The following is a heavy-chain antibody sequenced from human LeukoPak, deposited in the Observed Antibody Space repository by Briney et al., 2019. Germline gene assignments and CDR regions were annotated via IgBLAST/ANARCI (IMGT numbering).Heavy chain of an antibody. D-gene: IGHD3-9*01. J-gene: IGHJ6*02. CDR2: IWYDGSNK. CDR3: ARGRLRYFDWLLEGEDGMDV. Sequence: GGSLRLSCAASGFTFSSYSMNWVRQAPGKGLEWVAVIWYDGSNKYYADSVKGRFTISRDNSKSTLYLQMNSLRAKDTAVYYCARGRLRYFDWLLEGEDGMDVWGQGTTVTVSS. V-gene: IGHV3-33*08. CDR1: GFTFSSYS.